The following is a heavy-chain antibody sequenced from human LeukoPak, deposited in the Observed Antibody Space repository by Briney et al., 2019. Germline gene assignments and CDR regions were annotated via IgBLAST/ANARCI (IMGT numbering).Heavy chain of an antibody. Sequence: GESLKISCKASGYRFTNYYIGWVRQMPGRGLEWMGFISPSDSDTRYSPSFQGQVTVSADKSITTAYLQWRSLKASDSAMYYCARQTVTTLDYYYYYYMDVWGKGTTVTVSS. D-gene: IGHD4-17*01. CDR1: GYRFTNYY. CDR3: ARQTVTTLDYYYYYYMDV. J-gene: IGHJ6*03. V-gene: IGHV5-51*01. CDR2: ISPSDSDT.